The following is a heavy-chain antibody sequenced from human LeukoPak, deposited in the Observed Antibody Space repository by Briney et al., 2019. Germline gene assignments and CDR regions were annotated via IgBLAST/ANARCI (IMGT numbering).Heavy chain of an antibody. CDR1: GFIFSNYV. J-gene: IGHJ4*02. Sequence: GGSLRLSCAASGFIFSNYVMRWVRQAPGKGLEWVSGISDSGDITYYADSVKGRFTISRDNSKNTLYLQMNSLRAEDTAVYYCAKDANFGSGSYFDYWGQGTLVTVSS. CDR2: ISDSGDIT. V-gene: IGHV3-23*01. CDR3: AKDANFGSGSYFDY. D-gene: IGHD3-10*01.